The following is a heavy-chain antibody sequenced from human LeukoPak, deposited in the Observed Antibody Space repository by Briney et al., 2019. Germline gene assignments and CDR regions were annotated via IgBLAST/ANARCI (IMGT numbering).Heavy chain of an antibody. CDR3: ARGGYSYGYFGYYFDY. CDR1: GFTFSSYG. D-gene: IGHD5-18*01. CDR2: IWYDGSNK. V-gene: IGHV3-33*01. J-gene: IGHJ4*02. Sequence: GGSLRLSCAASGFTFSSYGMHWVRQAPGKGLEWVAVIWYDGSNKYYADSVKGRFTISRDNSKNTLYLQMNSLRAEDTAVYYCARGGYSYGYFGYYFDYWGQGTLVTVSS.